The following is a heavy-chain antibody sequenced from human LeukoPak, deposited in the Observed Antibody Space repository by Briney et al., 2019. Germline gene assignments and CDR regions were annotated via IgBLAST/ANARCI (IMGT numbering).Heavy chain of an antibody. J-gene: IGHJ3*02. CDR1: GGSISSYY. Sequence: SETLSLTCTVSGGSISSYYWGWIRQPPGKGLEWIGSIYYSGSTYYNPSLKSRVTISVDTSKNQFSLKLSSVTAADTAVYYCARRATLYAFDIWGQGTMVTVSS. CDR2: IYYSGST. CDR3: ARRATLYAFDI. D-gene: IGHD5-12*01. V-gene: IGHV4-39*01.